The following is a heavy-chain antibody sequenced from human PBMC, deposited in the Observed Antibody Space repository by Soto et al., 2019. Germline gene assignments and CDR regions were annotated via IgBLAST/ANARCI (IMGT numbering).Heavy chain of an antibody. J-gene: IGHJ4*02. Sequence: QVQLVQSGAEVKKPGASVKVSCKASGYTFTSYDINWVRQATGQGLEWMGWMNPNSGNTGYAQKFQGRVTLXRNRSXXTAYMELRSLRSEDTAVYYCARGWWGIKGYYGLDYWGQGTLVTVSS. V-gene: IGHV1-8*01. CDR2: MNPNSGNT. CDR1: GYTFTSYD. D-gene: IGHD3-22*01. CDR3: ARGWWGIKGYYGLDY.